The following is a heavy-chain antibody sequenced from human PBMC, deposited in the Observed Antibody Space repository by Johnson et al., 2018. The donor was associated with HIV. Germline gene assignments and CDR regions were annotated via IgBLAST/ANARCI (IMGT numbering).Heavy chain of an antibody. D-gene: IGHD3-16*01. Sequence: DVQVVESGGGLIQPGGSLRLSCAASGFNVSSNYMSWVRQAPGKGLEWVSVIYSGGTTYYADSVKGRFTISRDNSKNTLYLQMNSLRAEDTALYYCARGEALLGDAFDIWGQGTMVTVSS. J-gene: IGHJ3*02. CDR2: IYSGGTT. CDR3: ARGEALLGDAFDI. CDR1: GFNVSSNY. V-gene: IGHV3-53*01.